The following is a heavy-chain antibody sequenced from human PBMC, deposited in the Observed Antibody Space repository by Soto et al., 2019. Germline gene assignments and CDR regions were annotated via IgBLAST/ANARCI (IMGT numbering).Heavy chain of an antibody. D-gene: IGHD3-10*01. CDR1: GGSISSYY. V-gene: IGHV4-59*01. Sequence: KTSETLSLTCTVSGGSISSYYWSWIRQPPGKGLEWIGYIYYSGSTNYNPSLKSRVTISVDTSKNQFSLKLSSVTAADTAVYYCARSVSGSYYIPKRGMDVWGQGTTVTVSS. CDR3: ARSVSGSYYIPKRGMDV. CDR2: IYYSGST. J-gene: IGHJ6*02.